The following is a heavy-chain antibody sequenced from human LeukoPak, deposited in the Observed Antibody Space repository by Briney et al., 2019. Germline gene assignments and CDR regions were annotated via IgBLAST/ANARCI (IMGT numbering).Heavy chain of an antibody. J-gene: IGHJ4*02. V-gene: IGHV3-30*18. CDR3: AKSRGKTKIVLGY. Sequence: PGRSLRLSCAASGFTFSSYGMHWVRQAPGKGLEWVAVISYDGSNKYYADSVKGRFTISRDNSKNTLYLQMNSLRAEDTAVYYCAKSRGKTKIVLGYWGQGTLVTVSS. CDR1: GFTFSSYG. CDR2: ISYDGSNK. D-gene: IGHD3-22*01.